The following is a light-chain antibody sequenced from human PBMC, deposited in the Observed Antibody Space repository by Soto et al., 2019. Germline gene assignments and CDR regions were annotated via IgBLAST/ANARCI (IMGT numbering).Light chain of an antibody. CDR1: QSVGRW. V-gene: IGKV1-5*01. J-gene: IGKJ1*01. CDR3: QHYDVYPWT. CDR2: DAS. Sequence: DIQMTQSPSTLSASVGDRVTITCRASQSVGRWLAWSQQKPGKAPKVLIYDASTLESGVPSRFSGSGSGTEFTLTISGLQPDDFATYYCQHYDVYPWTFGQGTKVEI.